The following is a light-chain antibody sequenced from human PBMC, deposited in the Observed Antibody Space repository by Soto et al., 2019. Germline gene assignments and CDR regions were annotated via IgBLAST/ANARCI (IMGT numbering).Light chain of an antibody. J-gene: IGLJ1*01. CDR2: DIT. CDR3: CSYAGIDSYV. Sequence: QSVLTQPRSVSGTPGQSVTISCNGTSSDVGRFEYVSWYQQHPGEAPKVVVYDITKRPSGVPARFSGSKSGNTASLSISGLQAEDEADYYCCSYAGIDSYVFGTETKVTVL. CDR1: SSDVGRFEY. V-gene: IGLV2-11*01.